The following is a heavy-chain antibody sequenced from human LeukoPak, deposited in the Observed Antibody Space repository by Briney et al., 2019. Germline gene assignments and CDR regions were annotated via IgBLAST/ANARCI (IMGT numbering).Heavy chain of an antibody. J-gene: IGHJ4*02. CDR3: AKDRAYCGGDCYPGSDFDY. V-gene: IGHV3-23*01. CDR2: ISGSGGST. CDR1: GFTFSSYA. D-gene: IGHD2-21*02. Sequence: GGSLRLSCAASGFTFSSYAMSWVPQSPGKGLEWLSAISGSGGSTYYADSVKGRFTISRDNSKNTLYLQMNSLRAEDTAVYYCAKDRAYCGGDCYPGSDFDYWGQGTLVTVSS.